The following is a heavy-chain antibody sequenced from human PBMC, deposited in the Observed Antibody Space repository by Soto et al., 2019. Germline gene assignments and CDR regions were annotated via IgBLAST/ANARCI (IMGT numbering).Heavy chain of an antibody. D-gene: IGHD6-19*01. CDR2: ISYDGSNK. CDR3: AKDRGGAVADAFDI. J-gene: IGHJ3*02. Sequence: ESGGGVVQPGRSLRLSCAASGFTFSSYGMHWVRQAPGKGLEWVAVISYDGSNKYYADSVKGRFTISRDNSKNTLYLQMNSLRAEDTAVYYCAKDRGGAVADAFDIWGQGTMVTVSS. CDR1: GFTFSSYG. V-gene: IGHV3-30*18.